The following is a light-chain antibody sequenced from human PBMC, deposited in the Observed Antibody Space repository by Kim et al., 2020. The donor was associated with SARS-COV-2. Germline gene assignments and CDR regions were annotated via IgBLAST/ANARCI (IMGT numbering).Light chain of an antibody. Sequence: ASVGDRVTIPCRASQDISHYLAWYQQKPGKVPKLLIYAASTLQSGVPSRFSGSGSGTDFTLTISSLQPEDVATYYCLQYNSVPRMFGQGTKVDIK. CDR1: QDISHY. CDR2: AAS. CDR3: LQYNSVPRM. V-gene: IGKV1-27*01. J-gene: IGKJ1*01.